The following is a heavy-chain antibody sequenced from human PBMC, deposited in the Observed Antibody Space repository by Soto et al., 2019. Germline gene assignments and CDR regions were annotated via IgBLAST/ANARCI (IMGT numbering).Heavy chain of an antibody. CDR1: GFTFSSYA. D-gene: IGHD3-3*01. CDR2: ISYDGSNK. V-gene: IGHV3-30-3*01. CDR3: ARDHVGPREWLPRVGYYYYGMDV. Sequence: PWGSLRLSCAASGFTFSSYAMHWVRQAPGKGLEWVAVISYDGSNKYYADSVKGRFTISRDNSKNTLYLQMNSLRAEDTAVYYCARDHVGPREWLPRVGYYYYGMDVWGQGTTVTVSS. J-gene: IGHJ6*02.